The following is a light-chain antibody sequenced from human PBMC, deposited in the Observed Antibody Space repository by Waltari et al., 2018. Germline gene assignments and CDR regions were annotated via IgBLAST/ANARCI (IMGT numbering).Light chain of an antibody. J-gene: IGLJ1*01. CDR1: SSDVGSYNY. CDR3: SSYTSSSTLYV. Sequence: QSALTQPASVSGSPGQSITISCTGTSSDVGSYNYVSWYQQHPGKAPKLMIFEVSNRPSGFSNRFSGSKSGNTASLTISGLQAEDEADYYCSSYTSSSTLYVFGTGTKVTVL. V-gene: IGLV2-14*01. CDR2: EVS.